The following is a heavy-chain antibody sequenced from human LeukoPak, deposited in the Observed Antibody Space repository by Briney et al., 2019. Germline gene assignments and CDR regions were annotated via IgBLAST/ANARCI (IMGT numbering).Heavy chain of an antibody. V-gene: IGHV3-48*01. D-gene: IGHD2-2*01. J-gene: IGHJ4*02. CDR1: GFTFSSYS. CDR3: ARDLPVPAAALDH. Sequence: GGSLRLSCAASGFTFSSYSMNWVRQAPGKGLEWVSNISSSSSTIYYADSVKGRFTISRDNAKNSLYLQMNSLRAEDTAVYYCARDLPVPAAALDHWGQGTLVTVSS. CDR2: ISSSSSTI.